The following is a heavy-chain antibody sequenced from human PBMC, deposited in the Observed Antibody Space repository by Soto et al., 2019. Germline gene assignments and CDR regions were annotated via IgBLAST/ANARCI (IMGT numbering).Heavy chain of an antibody. CDR2: IYWTDDK. CDR1: GFSFASGVG. D-gene: IGHD4-4*01. V-gene: IGHV2-5*01. CDR3: ARSPYSAFDGTRLFDP. J-gene: IGHJ5*02. Sequence: QITWKESGPTLVNPTQTLTLTCTFSGFSFASGVGVGWIRQPPGKAPEWLAPIYWTDDKRYSPSLRTRLTITKDTPKNQVVLTLTNMDPVDTATYYCARSPYSAFDGTRLFDPWGQGTLVTVSS.